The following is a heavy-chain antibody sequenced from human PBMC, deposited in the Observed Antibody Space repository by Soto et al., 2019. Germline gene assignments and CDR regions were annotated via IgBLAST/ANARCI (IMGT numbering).Heavy chain of an antibody. J-gene: IGHJ6*02. CDR3: AKRIVGTTGHAFDV. V-gene: IGHV3-11*01. CDR2: IYRGGSTV. D-gene: IGHD1-26*01. Sequence: GGSLRLSCAPSGFTFSDFHIIWVRQAPGKGLEWISYIYRGGSTVSYADSVQGRFTISRDNAKNSLYLQLDSPRVEDTAVYYCAKRIVGTTGHAFDVWGQGTTVTVSS. CDR1: GFTFSDFH.